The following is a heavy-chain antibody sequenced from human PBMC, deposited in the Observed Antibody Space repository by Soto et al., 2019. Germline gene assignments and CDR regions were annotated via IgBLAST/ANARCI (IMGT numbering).Heavy chain of an antibody. Sequence: SETLSLTCTVSGGSISSSSYYWGWIRQPPGKGLEWIGSIYYSGSTYYNPSLKSRVTISVDTSKNQFSLKLSSVTAADTAVYYCARHGGYSSIRNWFDPWGQGTLVTVSS. D-gene: IGHD6-13*01. CDR1: GGSISSSSYY. J-gene: IGHJ5*02. V-gene: IGHV4-39*01. CDR2: IYYSGST. CDR3: ARHGGYSSIRNWFDP.